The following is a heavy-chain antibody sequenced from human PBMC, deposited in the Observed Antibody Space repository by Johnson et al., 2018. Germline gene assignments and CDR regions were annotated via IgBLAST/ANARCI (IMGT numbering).Heavy chain of an antibody. J-gene: IGHJ3*02. D-gene: IGHD1-14*01. CDR2: VKQDGSEK. V-gene: IGHV3-7*01. CDR3: AGNQYRGFVVFEI. Sequence: VQLVQSGGGLVQPGGSLRLSCVASGFTFSTYWMSWVRQAPGKGLEWLAHVKQDGSEKYYVASVTGRFTISRDNDRKSLYLQMNSLRVEVTAVYSCAGNQYRGFVVFEIWGQGTKVTVSS. CDR1: GFTFSTYW.